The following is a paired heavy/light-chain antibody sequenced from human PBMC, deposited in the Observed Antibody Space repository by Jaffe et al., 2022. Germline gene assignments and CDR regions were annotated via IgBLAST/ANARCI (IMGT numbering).Light chain of an antibody. CDR1: QNINTN. CDR3: QQYHNWPLT. J-gene: IGKJ4*01. Sequence: EIVMTQSPATLSVSPGERVTLSCRASQNINTNLAWYLQKPGQAPRLLIYGASTRATGFPARFSGSGSGTEFTLIISSLQSEDFAVYYCQQYHNWPLTFGGGTKVEIK. V-gene: IGKV3-15*01. CDR2: GAS.
Heavy chain of an antibody. J-gene: IGHJ4*02. Sequence: EVELLESGGGLEQPGGSLRLSCAASGFTFSNFAMSWVRQAPGKGLEWVSTIRGSGDTTYYTDSVKGRFTISRDNSKNTVYLQMNSLRAEDTAIYYCAKDILTYYLDFWGQGTLVTVSS. CDR2: IRGSGDTT. V-gene: IGHV3-23*01. CDR3: AKDILTYYLDF. CDR1: GFTFSNFA.